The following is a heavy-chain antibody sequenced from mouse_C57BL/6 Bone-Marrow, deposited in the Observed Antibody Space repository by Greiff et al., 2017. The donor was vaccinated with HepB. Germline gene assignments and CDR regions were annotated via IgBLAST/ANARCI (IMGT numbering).Heavy chain of an antibody. CDR3: VRDGYYYGSSSYWYFDV. Sequence: EVNVVESGGGLVQPKGSLKLSCAASGFTFNTYAMHWVRQAPGKGLEWVARIRSKSSNYATYYADSVKDRFTISRDDSQSMLYLQMNNLKTEDTAMYYCVRDGYYYGSSSYWYFDVWGTGTTVTVSS. CDR2: IRSKSSNYAT. J-gene: IGHJ1*03. V-gene: IGHV10-3*01. CDR1: GFTFNTYA. D-gene: IGHD1-1*01.